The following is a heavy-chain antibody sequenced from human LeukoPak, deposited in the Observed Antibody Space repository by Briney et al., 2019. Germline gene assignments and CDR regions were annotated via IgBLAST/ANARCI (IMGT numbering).Heavy chain of an antibody. Sequence: ASVKVSCKASGYTFTSYYMHWVRQAPGQGLEWMGWINPNSGGTNYAQKFQGRVTMTRDTSTSTAYMELSRLRSDDTAVYYCARSSYYYDRSGYYYLDYWGQGTLVTVSS. D-gene: IGHD3-22*01. V-gene: IGHV1-2*02. CDR2: INPNSGGT. CDR3: ARSSYYYDRSGYYYLDY. J-gene: IGHJ4*02. CDR1: GYTFTSYY.